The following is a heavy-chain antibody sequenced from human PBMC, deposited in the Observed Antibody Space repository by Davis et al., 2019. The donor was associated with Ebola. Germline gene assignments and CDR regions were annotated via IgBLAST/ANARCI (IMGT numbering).Heavy chain of an antibody. Sequence: GGSLRLSCAASGFTFSGSAMHWVRQAPGKGLEWVGRIRSKANSYATAYAASVKGRFTISRDDSKNTAYLQMNSLKTEDTAVYYCTSGSYYFGYWGQGTLVTVSS. CDR1: GFTFSGSA. D-gene: IGHD1-26*01. CDR2: IRSKANSYAT. CDR3: TSGSYYFGY. J-gene: IGHJ4*02. V-gene: IGHV3-73*01.